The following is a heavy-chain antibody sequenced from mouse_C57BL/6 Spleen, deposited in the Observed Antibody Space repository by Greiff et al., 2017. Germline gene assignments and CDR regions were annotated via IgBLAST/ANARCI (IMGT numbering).Heavy chain of an antibody. CDR3: AYYGSSRYWYFDV. CDR1: GFNIKNTY. V-gene: IGHV14-3*01. J-gene: IGHJ1*03. D-gene: IGHD1-1*01. CDR2: IDPANGNT. Sequence: EVQLQQSVAELVRPGASVKLSCTASGFNIKNTYMHWVKQRPEQGLEWIGRIDPANGNTTYAPKFQGKATITAYTSYNTAYLQLSILTSEDTAIYYCAYYGSSRYWYFDVWGTGTTVTVSS.